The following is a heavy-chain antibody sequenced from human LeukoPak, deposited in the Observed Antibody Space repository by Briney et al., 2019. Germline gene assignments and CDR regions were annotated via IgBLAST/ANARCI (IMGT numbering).Heavy chain of an antibody. CDR2: IKSKIDGGAT. V-gene: IGHV3-15*01. Sequence: PGRSLRLSCAASGFTFSNAWMNWVRQAPGKGLEWVGRIKSKIDGGATDYAAPVKGRFTFSRDDSENTLYLQMSSLRTEDTAVYYCSTGKHDFGDYEGGFWGQGTLVTVSS. D-gene: IGHD4-17*01. CDR1: GFTFSNAW. CDR3: STGKHDFGDYEGGF. J-gene: IGHJ4*02.